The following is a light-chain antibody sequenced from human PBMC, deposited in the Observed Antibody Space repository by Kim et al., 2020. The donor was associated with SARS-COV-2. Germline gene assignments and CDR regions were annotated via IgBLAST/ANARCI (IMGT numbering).Light chain of an antibody. CDR2: QKS. V-gene: IGLV3-1*01. CDR3: KAWDCSTAWV. J-gene: IGLJ2*01. CDR1: KLGDKY. Sequence: VYQGQTASNTSSGDKLGDKYAGWYHQKQSQSPVLVIYQKSKRPTRIPERFSSSNARNTATLTNSETQAMVEAVYYCKAWDCSTAWVFSGGTQLTVL.